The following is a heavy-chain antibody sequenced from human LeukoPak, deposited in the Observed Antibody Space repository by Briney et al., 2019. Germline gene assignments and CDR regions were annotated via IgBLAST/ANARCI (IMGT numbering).Heavy chain of an antibody. Sequence: SGTLSLTCTVSGGSVSSGSYYWSWIRQPPGKGLEWIGYIYYSGSTNYNPSLKSRVTISVDTSRNQFSLKLSSVTAADTAVYYCAREWLLPDWYFDLWGRGTLVTVSS. CDR1: GGSVSSGSYY. V-gene: IGHV4-61*01. D-gene: IGHD3-22*01. CDR2: IYYSGST. CDR3: AREWLLPDWYFDL. J-gene: IGHJ2*01.